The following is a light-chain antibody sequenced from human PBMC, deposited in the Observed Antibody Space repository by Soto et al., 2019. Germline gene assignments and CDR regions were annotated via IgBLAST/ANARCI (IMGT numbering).Light chain of an antibody. Sequence: EIVLTQSPGTLSLSPGEGATLSCRASQSISSYLAWYQQKPGQAPRLLIYGASSRATGIPDRFSGSGSGTDFTLTISRLEPEDFAVYYCQQYGSSPWTFGQGTKVDI. CDR3: QQYGSSPWT. V-gene: IGKV3-20*01. J-gene: IGKJ1*01. CDR1: QSISSY. CDR2: GAS.